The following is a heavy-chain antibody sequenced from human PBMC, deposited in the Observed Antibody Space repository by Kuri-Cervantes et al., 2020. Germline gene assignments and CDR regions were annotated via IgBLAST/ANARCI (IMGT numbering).Heavy chain of an antibody. CDR2: INHSGST. CDR3: ARLDYYDSSGYYLGFDY. J-gene: IGHJ4*02. CDR1: GGSIYSYY. D-gene: IGHD3-22*01. V-gene: IGHV4-59*08. Sequence: ESLKISCTVSGGSIYSYYWSWIRQPPGKGLEWIGEINHSGSTYYNPSLKSRVTTSVDTSKNQFSLKLSSVTAADTAVYYCARLDYYDSSGYYLGFDYWGQGTLVTVSS.